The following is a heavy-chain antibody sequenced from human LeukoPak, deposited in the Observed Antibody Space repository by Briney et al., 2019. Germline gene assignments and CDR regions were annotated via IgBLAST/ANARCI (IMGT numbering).Heavy chain of an antibody. Sequence: SETLRLTCTVSGGSISGHYWSCIRQPPGKGLEWIGFIYYSGMTTYNPSLKSRVTISVDMSKNQISLKLSSVNAADTALYYCARYFCSGGICYHFDYWAKGAMVSSSS. CDR2: IYYSGMT. CDR3: ARYFCSGGICYHFDY. D-gene: IGHD2-15*01. J-gene: IGHJ4*02. V-gene: IGHV4-59*08. CDR1: GGSISGHY.